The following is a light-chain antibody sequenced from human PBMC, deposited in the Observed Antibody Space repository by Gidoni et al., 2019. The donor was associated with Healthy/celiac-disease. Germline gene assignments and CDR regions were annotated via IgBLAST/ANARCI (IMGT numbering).Light chain of an antibody. CDR3: AAWDASLNGLV. CDR2: SNN. Sequence: QSVLTQPPSASGTPGQRGTISCSGSSSNIGSNTVNWYQQLPGPAPKLLIYSNNQRPSGVPDRFSGSKSGTSASLAISGLPSEDEADYYCAAWDASLNGLVFGGGTKLTVL. V-gene: IGLV1-44*01. J-gene: IGLJ2*01. CDR1: SSNIGSNT.